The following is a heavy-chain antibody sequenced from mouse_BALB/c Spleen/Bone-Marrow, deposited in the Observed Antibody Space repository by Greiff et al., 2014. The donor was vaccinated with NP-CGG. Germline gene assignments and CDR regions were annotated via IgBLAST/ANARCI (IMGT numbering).Heavy chain of an antibody. D-gene: IGHD2-4*01. Sequence: VQLQQSGAELVKPGASVKLSCKASGYTFTSYYTYWVKQRPGQGLEWIGEINPSNGGTNFNEKFKSKATLTVDKSSSTAYMQLSSLTSEDSAVYYCTRSTMITYFDYWGQGTTLTVSS. V-gene: IGHV1S81*02. CDR3: TRSTMITYFDY. J-gene: IGHJ2*01. CDR1: GYTFTSYY. CDR2: INPSNGGT.